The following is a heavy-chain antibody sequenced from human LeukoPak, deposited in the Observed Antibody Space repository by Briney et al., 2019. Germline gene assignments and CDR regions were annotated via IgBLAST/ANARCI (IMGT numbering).Heavy chain of an antibody. CDR3: ARGVDRGGRWLQSTLGY. Sequence: SETLSLTCAVYGGSFSGYYWSWIRQPPGKGLEWIGEINHSGSTNYNPSLKSRATISVDTSKNQFSLKLSSVTAADTAVYYCARGVDRGGRWLQSTLGYWGQGTLVTVSS. J-gene: IGHJ4*02. CDR1: GGSFSGYY. CDR2: INHSGST. D-gene: IGHD5-24*01. V-gene: IGHV4-34*01.